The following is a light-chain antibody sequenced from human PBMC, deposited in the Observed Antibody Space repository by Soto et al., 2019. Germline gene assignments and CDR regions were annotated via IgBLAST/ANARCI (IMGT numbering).Light chain of an antibody. Sequence: QAVVTQEPSLTVSPGGTVTLTCGSSTGAVTSGHYAYWFQQKPGQAPRTLIHNTNKKHSWTPARFSGFLLGGKAALTLSGAQPEDEADYYCLLYYVVAVVFGGGTKLTVL. CDR3: LLYYVVAVV. CDR1: TGAVTSGHY. CDR2: NTN. V-gene: IGLV7-46*01. J-gene: IGLJ2*01.